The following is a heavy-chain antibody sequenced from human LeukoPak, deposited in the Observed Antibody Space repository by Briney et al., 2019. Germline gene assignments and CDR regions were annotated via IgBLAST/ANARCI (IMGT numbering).Heavy chain of an antibody. Sequence: PGGSLRLSCEASGFTFSRLGMHWVRQAPGKGLEWVAFMRYDGSNRYYAEAVKGRFTISRDNSKNTLYLQMNSLRLQDTAVYYCAKTATRSIQVWDYWGQGTLVTVSS. V-gene: IGHV3-30*02. CDR3: AKTATRSIQVWDY. CDR2: MRYDGSNR. CDR1: GFTFSRLG. J-gene: IGHJ4*01. D-gene: IGHD5-18*01.